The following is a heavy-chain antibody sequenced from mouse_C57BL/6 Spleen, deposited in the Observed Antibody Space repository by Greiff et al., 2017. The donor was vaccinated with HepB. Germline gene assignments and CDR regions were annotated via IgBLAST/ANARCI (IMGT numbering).Heavy chain of an antibody. CDR2: IYPGDGDT. CDR3: ARRGYYGFFFDY. D-gene: IGHD1-1*01. V-gene: IGHV1-82*01. Sequence: QVQLKESGPELVKPGASVKISCKASGYAFSSSWMNWVKQRPGKGLEWIGRIYPGDGDTNYNGKFKGKATLTADKSSSTAYMQLSSLTSEDSAVYFCARRGYYGFFFDYWGQGTTLTVSS. J-gene: IGHJ2*01. CDR1: GYAFSSSW.